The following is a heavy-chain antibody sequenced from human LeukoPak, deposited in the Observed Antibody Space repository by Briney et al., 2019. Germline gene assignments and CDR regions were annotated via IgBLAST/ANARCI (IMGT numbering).Heavy chain of an antibody. Sequence: ASVKVSCKASGYTFSAYYMHWVRQAPGQGLEWMGWIITNNGDTRYAQKFQGRVTMTRDTSISTAYMELSRLRSDDTAVYYCARGIRWLQFDYWGQGTLVTVSS. CDR2: IITNNGDT. D-gene: IGHD5-24*01. CDR1: GYTFSAYY. J-gene: IGHJ4*02. V-gene: IGHV1-2*02. CDR3: ARGIRWLQFDY.